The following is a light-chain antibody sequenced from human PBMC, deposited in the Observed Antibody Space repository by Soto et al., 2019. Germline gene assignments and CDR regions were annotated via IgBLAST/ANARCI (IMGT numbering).Light chain of an antibody. CDR3: QSYGNNNQV. Sequence: LTQPHSVSESPGKTVTISCTGSSGSIASNYVQWYQQRPGSAPTTVIYEDNQRPSGVPDRFSGSTDSSSNSASLTISGLKTEDEADYYCQSYGNNNQVFGGGTKVTVL. V-gene: IGLV6-57*02. CDR2: EDN. J-gene: IGLJ3*02. CDR1: SGSIASNY.